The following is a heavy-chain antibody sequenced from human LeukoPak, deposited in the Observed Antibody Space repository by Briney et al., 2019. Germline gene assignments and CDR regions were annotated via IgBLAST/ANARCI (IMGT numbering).Heavy chain of an antibody. CDR1: GFSLYTYS. D-gene: IGHD3-22*01. J-gene: IGHJ4*02. CDR2: ITSTSTYI. CDR3: ARVGSAAPVTSSGHTIDY. Sequence: GESLRLSCAVSGFSLYTYSMNWVRQAPGKGLEWVSSITSTSTYIYYADSVKGRFTISRDNAKNSLYLQMNSLRVEDTSVYYCARVGSAAPVTSSGHTIDYWGQGTLVIVSS. V-gene: IGHV3-21*01.